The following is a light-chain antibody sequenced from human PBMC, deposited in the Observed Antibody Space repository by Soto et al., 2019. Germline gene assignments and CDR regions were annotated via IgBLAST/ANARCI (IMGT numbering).Light chain of an antibody. J-gene: IGKJ1*01. V-gene: IGKV3-20*01. CDR2: SAS. CDR1: QNLGTLY. Sequence: EIVLTQSPGTLSLSPGERGTLSCRASQNLGTLYLAWFQQKSGQAPRLLIYSASRRATGIPDRFTGSGSGTDFTLTLHRVEPEDFAVYFCQQYAGSPRTFGQGTKVEIK. CDR3: QQYAGSPRT.